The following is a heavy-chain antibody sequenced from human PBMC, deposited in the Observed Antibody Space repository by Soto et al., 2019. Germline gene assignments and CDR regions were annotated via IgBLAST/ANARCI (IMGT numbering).Heavy chain of an antibody. V-gene: IGHV3-21*06. J-gene: IGHJ1*01. CDR2: ISDGSSYI. CDR1: GFMFSAYT. Sequence: GSLRLSCAASGFMFSAYTMNWVRQAPGKGLEWLSSISDGSSYIDYADSLRGRFTVSRDNARNSLYLQIDSLGVEDTAVYYCATPYYFNHWGPGTLVTVSS. D-gene: IGHD3-16*01. CDR3: ATPYYFNH.